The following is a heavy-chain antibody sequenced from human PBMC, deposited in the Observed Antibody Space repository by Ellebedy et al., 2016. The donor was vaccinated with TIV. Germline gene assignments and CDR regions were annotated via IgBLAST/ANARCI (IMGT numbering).Heavy chain of an antibody. CDR3: ARDVDTAMVGRVRKDDY. CDR2: FDPEDGET. D-gene: IGHD5-18*01. J-gene: IGHJ4*02. Sequence: ASVKVSXXVSGYTLTELSMHWVRQAPGKGLEWMGGFDPEDGETIYAQKFQGRVTMTEDTSTDTAYMELSSPRSEDTAVYYCARDVDTAMVGRVRKDDYWGQGTLVTVSS. CDR1: GYTLTELS. V-gene: IGHV1-24*01.